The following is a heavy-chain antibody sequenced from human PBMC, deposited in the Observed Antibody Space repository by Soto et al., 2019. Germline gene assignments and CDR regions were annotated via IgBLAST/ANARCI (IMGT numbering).Heavy chain of an antibody. CDR1: GFTFSSYG. D-gene: IGHD3-3*01. CDR2: ISYDGSNK. Sequence: GGSLRLSCAASGFTFSSYGMHWVRQAPGKGLEWVAVISYDGSNKYYADSVKGRFTISRDNSKNTLYLQMNSLRAEDTAVYYCAKEGLTIFGVVRVHYGMDVWGQGTKVTVSS. J-gene: IGHJ6*02. V-gene: IGHV3-30*18. CDR3: AKEGLTIFGVVRVHYGMDV.